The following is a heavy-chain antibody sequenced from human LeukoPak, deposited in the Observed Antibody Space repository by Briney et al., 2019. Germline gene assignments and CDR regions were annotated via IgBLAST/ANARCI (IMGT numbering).Heavy chain of an antibody. CDR1: GFTFSSYW. Sequence: GGSLRLSCAASGFTFSSYWMHWVRQAPAKGLVWVSRINSDGSSTSYADSVKGRFTISRDNAKNTLYLQMNSLRAEDTAVYYCATGQGHGMDVWGQGTTVTVSS. D-gene: IGHD1-14*01. CDR2: INSDGSST. V-gene: IGHV3-74*01. J-gene: IGHJ6*02. CDR3: ATGQGHGMDV.